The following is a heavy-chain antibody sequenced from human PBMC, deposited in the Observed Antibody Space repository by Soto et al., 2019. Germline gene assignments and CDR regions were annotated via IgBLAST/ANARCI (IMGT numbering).Heavy chain of an antibody. Sequence: SETLSLTCAVYGGSFSGYYWSWIWQPPGKGLEGIGYISYSGSTNYNPSLKSRVTISVDTSKNQFSLKLTSVTAADTAVYYCARHLGYDSSGYYRNWFDPWGQGTLVTVSS. V-gene: IGHV4-59*08. D-gene: IGHD3-22*01. CDR1: GGSFSGYY. CDR3: ARHLGYDSSGYYRNWFDP. CDR2: ISYSGST. J-gene: IGHJ5*02.